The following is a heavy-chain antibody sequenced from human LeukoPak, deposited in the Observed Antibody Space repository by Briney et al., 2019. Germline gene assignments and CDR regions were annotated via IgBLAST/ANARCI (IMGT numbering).Heavy chain of an antibody. D-gene: IGHD3-9*01. J-gene: IGHJ5*02. CDR2: IIPIFGTA. CDR1: GGTFSSYA. Sequence: SVKVSCKASGGTFSSYAISWVRQAPGQGLEWMERIIPIFGTANYAQKFQGRVTITTDESTSTAYMELSSLRSEDTAVYYCFIEQQTAYDILTGYNDNWFDPWGQGTLVTVSS. CDR3: FIEQQTAYDILTGYNDNWFDP. V-gene: IGHV1-69*05.